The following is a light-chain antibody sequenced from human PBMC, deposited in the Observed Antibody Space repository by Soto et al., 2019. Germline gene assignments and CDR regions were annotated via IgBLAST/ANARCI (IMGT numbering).Light chain of an antibody. V-gene: IGKV1-5*01. CDR2: AAS. CDR1: QTISSW. J-gene: IGKJ1*01. Sequence: DIQMTQSPSILSASVGDRVTITCRASQTISSWLAWYQQKPGKAPKLLIYAASTLESGVSSRFSGRGSGTEFTLTINSLQPEDFATYYCQQYKSYLRTFGQGTKVDIK. CDR3: QQYKSYLRT.